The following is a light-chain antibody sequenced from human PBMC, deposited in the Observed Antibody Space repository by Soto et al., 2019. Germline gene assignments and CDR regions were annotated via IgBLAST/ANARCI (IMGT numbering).Light chain of an antibody. Sequence: DIQMTQSPSSLSASVGDRVTITRRASQGISNYVAWFQQKAGKAPTSLIYAASSLQSGVPSKFSGSGSGTDFTLTISSLQPEDFATYYCQQYGSYPLTFGGGTKVEVK. CDR1: QGISNY. J-gene: IGKJ4*01. CDR3: QQYGSYPLT. CDR2: AAS. V-gene: IGKV1-16*02.